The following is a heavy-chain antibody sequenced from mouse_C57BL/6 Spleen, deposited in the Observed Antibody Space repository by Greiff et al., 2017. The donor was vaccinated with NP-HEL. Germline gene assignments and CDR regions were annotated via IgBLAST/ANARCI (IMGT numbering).Heavy chain of an antibody. V-gene: IGHV1-62-2*01. CDR1: GYTFTEYT. J-gene: IGHJ2*01. CDR2: FYPGSGSI. Sequence: VQLQESGAELVKPGASVKLSCKASGYTFTEYTIHWVKQRSGQGLEWIGWFYPGSGSIKYNEKFKDKATLTADKSSSTVYMELSRLTSEDSAVYFCARHERDYYGSRGGYFDYWGQGTTLTVSS. CDR3: ARHERDYYGSRGGYFDY. D-gene: IGHD1-1*01.